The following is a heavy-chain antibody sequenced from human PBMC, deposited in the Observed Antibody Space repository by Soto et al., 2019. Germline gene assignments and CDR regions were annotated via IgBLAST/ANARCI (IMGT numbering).Heavy chain of an antibody. V-gene: IGHV1-69*02. D-gene: IGHD2-2*01. CDR2: VIPILGMA. CDR3: AGGGAVVVPGAVDRHNWFDP. J-gene: IGHJ5*02. CDR1: GGTFSSYS. Sequence: QVQLVQSGAEVKKPGSSVKVSCEASGGTFSSYSFSWVRQAPGQGLEWMGRVIPILGMANYAQKFQGRGTITADKSTSTVYMELSSLRSEDTAVYYCAGGGAVVVPGAVDRHNWFDPWGQGTLVTVSS.